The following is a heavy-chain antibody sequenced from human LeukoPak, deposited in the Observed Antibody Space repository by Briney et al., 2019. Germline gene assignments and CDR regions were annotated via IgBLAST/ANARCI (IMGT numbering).Heavy chain of an antibody. Sequence: GGSLRLSCAASGFTFSPHSMHWVRQAPGKGLDWVASISSDTDYIYYADSVKGRLTISRDNPKNSVFLQMNSLRDADTAVYYCVSGGLMTIGTVIASPFDYWGQGILVLVSS. CDR3: VSGGLMTIGTVIASPFDY. CDR1: GFTFSPHS. J-gene: IGHJ4*02. CDR2: ISSDTDYI. V-gene: IGHV3-21*06. D-gene: IGHD3-16*02.